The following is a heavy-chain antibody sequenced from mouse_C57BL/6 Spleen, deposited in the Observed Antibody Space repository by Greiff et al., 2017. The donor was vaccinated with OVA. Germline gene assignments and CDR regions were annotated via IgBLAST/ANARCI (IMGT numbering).Heavy chain of an antibody. D-gene: IGHD2-1*01. CDR2: INPGSGGT. J-gene: IGHJ3*01. Sequence: QVQLQQSGAELVRPGTSVKVSCKASGYAFTNYLIEWVKQRPGQCLEWIGVINPGSGGTNYNEKFKGKATLTADKSSSTAYMQLSSLTSEDSAVYFCARSQGPDYGNSRQLAYWGQGTLVTVSA. CDR3: ARSQGPDYGNSRQLAY. V-gene: IGHV1-54*01. CDR1: GYAFTNYL.